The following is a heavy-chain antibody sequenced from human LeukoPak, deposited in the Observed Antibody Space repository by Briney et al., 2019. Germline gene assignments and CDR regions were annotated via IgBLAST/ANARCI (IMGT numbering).Heavy chain of an antibody. J-gene: IGHJ6*02. CDR2: IYYSGST. CDR1: GGSISSYY. D-gene: IGHD3-9*01. V-gene: IGHV4-59*08. CDR3: ARLPYYDILTGYYNGMDV. Sequence: SETVSLTCTVSGGSISSYYWSWIRQPPGKGLEWIGYIYYSGSTNSNPTLKSRVTISADTSKNQFSLKLSSVTAADTAVYYCARLPYYDILTGYYNGMDVWGQGTTVTVSS.